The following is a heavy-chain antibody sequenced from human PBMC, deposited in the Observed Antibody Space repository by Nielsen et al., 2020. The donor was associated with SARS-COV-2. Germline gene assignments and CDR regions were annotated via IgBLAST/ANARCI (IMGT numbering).Heavy chain of an antibody. CDR2: IYYTGST. CDR1: GGSISSYY. V-gene: IGHV4-59*01. Sequence: SETLSLTCTVSGGSISSYYWSWIRQPPGKGLEWIGYIYYTGSTNYNPSLKSRVTISVDKSKNQFSLKLSSVTAADTAVYYCARVSSSGWIFDFWGQGIRITASS. J-gene: IGHJ4*02. CDR3: ARVSSSGWIFDF. D-gene: IGHD6-19*01.